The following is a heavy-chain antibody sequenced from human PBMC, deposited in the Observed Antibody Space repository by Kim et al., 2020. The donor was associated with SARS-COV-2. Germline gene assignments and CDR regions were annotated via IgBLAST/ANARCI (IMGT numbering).Heavy chain of an antibody. V-gene: IGHV4-34*01. J-gene: IGHJ6*02. CDR2: INHSGST. D-gene: IGHD3-3*01. CDR3: ASAHYDFWSGYYNAYYGMDV. CDR1: GGSFSGYY. Sequence: SETLSLTCAVYGGSFSGYYWSWIRQPPGKGLEWIGEINHSGSTNYNPSLKSRVTISVDTSKNQFSLKLSSVTAADTAVYYCASAHYDFWSGYYNAYYGMDVWGQGTTATVS.